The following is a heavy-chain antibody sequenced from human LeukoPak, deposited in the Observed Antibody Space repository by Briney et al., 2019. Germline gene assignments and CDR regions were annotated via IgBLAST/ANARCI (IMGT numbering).Heavy chain of an antibody. CDR3: AKDLWSPPDYYYYGMDV. CDR2: ISYDGSNK. CDR1: GFTFSSYG. V-gene: IGHV3-30*18. D-gene: IGHD3-10*01. J-gene: IGHJ6*02. Sequence: GRSLRLSCAASGFTFSSYGMHWVRQAPGKGLEWVAVISYDGSNKYYADSVKGRFTISRDNSKNTLYLQMNSLRAEDTAVYYRAKDLWSPPDYYYYGMDVWGQGTTVTVSS.